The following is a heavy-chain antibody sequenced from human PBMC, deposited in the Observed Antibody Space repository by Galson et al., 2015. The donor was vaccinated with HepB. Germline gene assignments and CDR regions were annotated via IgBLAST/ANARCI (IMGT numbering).Heavy chain of an antibody. V-gene: IGHV1-2*06. CDR1: GYTFTGYY. J-gene: IGHJ4*02. CDR2: INPNGGGT. D-gene: IGHD6-13*01. Sequence: SVKVSCKASGYTFTGYYMHWVRQAPGQGLEWMGRINPNGGGTNYAQKFQGRVTMTRDTSISTAYMELSRLRSDDTAVYYCARDAAAGHFDYWGQGTLVTVSS. CDR3: ARDAAAGHFDY.